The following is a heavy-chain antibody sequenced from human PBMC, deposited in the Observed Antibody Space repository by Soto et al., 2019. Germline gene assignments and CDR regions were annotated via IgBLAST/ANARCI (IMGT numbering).Heavy chain of an antibody. CDR3: TTGTPLDF. CDR1: AFIFEKAW. V-gene: IGHV3-15*07. CDR2: IKPTSEGAAA. J-gene: IGHJ4*02. D-gene: IGHD2-15*01. Sequence: VQLVEFGGGLVEPGGSLRLLCTVYAFIFEKAWMNWVRQAPGKGFQWVGRIKPTSEGAAADYAAPVKGRFTISRDDSRRAVYLQMNNLKTEDTGRYYCTTGTPLDFWGQGVPVTVSS.